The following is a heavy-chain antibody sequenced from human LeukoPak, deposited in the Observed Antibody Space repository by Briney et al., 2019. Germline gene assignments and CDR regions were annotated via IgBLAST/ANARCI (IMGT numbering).Heavy chain of an antibody. CDR2: IYPGDSDT. V-gene: IGHV5-51*01. D-gene: IGHD2-2*02. Sequence: GESLKISCKGSGYSFTSYWIGWVRQMPGKGLEWMGIIYPGDSDTRYSPSFQGQVTISADKSISTAYLQWSSLKASDTAMYYCARLGAYCSSTSCYTKAQTGFDPWGQGTLVTVSS. CDR3: ARLGAYCSSTSCYTKAQTGFDP. CDR1: GYSFTSYW. J-gene: IGHJ5*02.